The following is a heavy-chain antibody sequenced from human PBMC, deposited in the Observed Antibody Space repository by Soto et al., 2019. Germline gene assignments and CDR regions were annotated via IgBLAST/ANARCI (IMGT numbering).Heavy chain of an antibody. D-gene: IGHD3-3*01. CDR3: AVSLYGVVLHYYYRMDV. V-gene: IGHV1-69*13. CDR2: IIPMFGSA. CDR1: RGSFSSFA. Sequence: GASVKASCKASRGSFSSFAFTWVRQAPAPGLEWMGGIIPMFGSANYAQEFLATVTFTADDSTSTAYMEISGLTFEDTAFYYCAVSLYGVVLHYYYRMDVWGQGTTVTVSS. J-gene: IGHJ6*02.